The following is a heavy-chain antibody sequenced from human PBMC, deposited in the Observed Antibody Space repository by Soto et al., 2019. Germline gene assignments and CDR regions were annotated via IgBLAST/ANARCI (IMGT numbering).Heavy chain of an antibody. V-gene: IGHV3-30-3*01. D-gene: IGHD2-2*01. CDR3: ARDCSWYQLLDVCLDY. CDR2: ISYDGSNK. CDR1: GFTFSSYA. Sequence: QVQLVESGGGVVQPGRSLRLSCAASGFTFSSYAMHWVRQAPGKGLEWVAVISYDGSNKYYADSVKGRFTISRDNSKNTLYLQMNSLRAEDTAVYYCARDCSWYQLLDVCLDYWGQGTLVTVSS. J-gene: IGHJ4*02.